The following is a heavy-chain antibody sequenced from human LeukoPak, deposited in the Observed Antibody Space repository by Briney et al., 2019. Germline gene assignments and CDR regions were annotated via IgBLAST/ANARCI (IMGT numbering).Heavy chain of an antibody. CDR3: TSSHESERRRVVPAAIGRYYYYMDV. CDR2: IRSKAYGGTT. D-gene: IGHD2-2*01. J-gene: IGHJ6*03. CDR1: GFTFGDYA. Sequence: GGSLRLSCTASGFTFGDYAMSWVRQAPGKGLEWVGFIRSKAYGGTTEYAASVKGRFTISRDDSKSIAYLQMNSLKTEDTAVYYCTSSHESERRRVVPAAIGRYYYYMDVWGKGTTVTVSS. V-gene: IGHV3-49*04.